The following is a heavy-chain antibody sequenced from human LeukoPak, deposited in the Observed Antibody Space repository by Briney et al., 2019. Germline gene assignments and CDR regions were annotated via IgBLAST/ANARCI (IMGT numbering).Heavy chain of an antibody. J-gene: IGHJ5*02. D-gene: IGHD3-22*01. CDR1: EFTFSSYE. V-gene: IGHV3-48*03. CDR2: ISGSGNTI. CDR3: ARIPDYYYDSSGYVA. Sequence: GGSLRLSCAASEFTFSSYEMNWVRQAPGKGLEWVSYISGSGNTIYYADSVEGRFTISRDNAKNSLYLQMNSLRAEDTAVYYCARIPDYYYDSSGYVAWGQGTLVTVSS.